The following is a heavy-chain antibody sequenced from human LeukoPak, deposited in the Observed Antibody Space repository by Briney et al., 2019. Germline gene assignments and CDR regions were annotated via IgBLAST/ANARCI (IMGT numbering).Heavy chain of an antibody. Sequence: GGSLRLSCAASGFTFSRYAMSWVRQAPGKGLEWVSAISGSGGSTYYADSVKGRFTISRDNSKNTLYLQMNSLRAEDAAVYYCAKGGGDYEGFDYWGQGTLVTVSS. D-gene: IGHD4-17*01. V-gene: IGHV3-23*01. CDR3: AKGGGDYEGFDY. J-gene: IGHJ4*02. CDR1: GFTFSRYA. CDR2: ISGSGGST.